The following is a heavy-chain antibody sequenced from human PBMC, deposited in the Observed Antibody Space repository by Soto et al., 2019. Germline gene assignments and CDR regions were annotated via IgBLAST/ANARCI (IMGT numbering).Heavy chain of an antibody. CDR1: GYTFTSYD. CDR3: ARGCPHNWGCFYYFGMDV. D-gene: IGHD7-27*01. CDR2: MNPNRGNT. V-gene: IGHV1-8*01. Sequence: QVQLVQSGAEVKKPGASVKVSCKASGYTFTSYDINWVRQATGQGLEWMGWMNPNRGNTGYAQKFQGRVTMTGNTSTSTAYMELSSLRSEDTAVYYCARGCPHNWGCFYYFGMDVWGQGTTVTVSS. J-gene: IGHJ6*02.